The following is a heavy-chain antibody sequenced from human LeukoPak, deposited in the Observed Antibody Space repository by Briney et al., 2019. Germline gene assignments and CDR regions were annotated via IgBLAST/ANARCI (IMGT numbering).Heavy chain of an antibody. V-gene: IGHV3-23*01. CDR3: AKGKSLPHYYYYGMDV. CDR1: GFTFSTSA. Sequence: PGGSLRLSCAASGFTFSTSAMNWVRQAPGKGLEWVSVIGGSGDTTYYADSVRGRFTISRDNFKNTLYLQMNSLTPEDTAIYYCAKGKSLPHYYYYGMDVRGQGATVTASS. J-gene: IGHJ6*02. CDR2: IGGSGDTT.